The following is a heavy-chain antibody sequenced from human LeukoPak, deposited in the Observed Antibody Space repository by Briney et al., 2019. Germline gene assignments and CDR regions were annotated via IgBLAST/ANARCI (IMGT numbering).Heavy chain of an antibody. D-gene: IGHD4-17*01. CDR3: ARVLSAVTTTFDY. Sequence: ASVKVSRKASGYSFTHHNVHWVRQAPGQALEWMGWIKPNNGDTKFSQKFQDRVTLTSDTSIDTAYMEMSGLTSDDTAIYYCARVLSAVTTTFDYWGQGTQVTVSS. J-gene: IGHJ4*02. V-gene: IGHV1-2*02. CDR2: IKPNNGDT. CDR1: GYSFTHHN.